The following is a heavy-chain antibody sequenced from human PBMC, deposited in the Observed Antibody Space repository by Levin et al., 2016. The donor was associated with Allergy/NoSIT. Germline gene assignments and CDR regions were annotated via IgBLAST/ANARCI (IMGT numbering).Heavy chain of an antibody. Sequence: SETLSLTCSVSGGSISSESHYWAWIRAPPGEGLEWIGSLHHRGHSFYNPSLKSRVIISVDTSRDQSSLRLTSVTAADTAVYYCARHTAGYIDSGGHQHLGVFDIWGQGTKVAVSS. D-gene: IGHD2-15*01. J-gene: IGHJ3*02. CDR3: ARHTAGYIDSGGHQHLGVFDI. CDR2: LHHRGHS. V-gene: IGHV4-39*01. CDR1: GGSISSESHY.